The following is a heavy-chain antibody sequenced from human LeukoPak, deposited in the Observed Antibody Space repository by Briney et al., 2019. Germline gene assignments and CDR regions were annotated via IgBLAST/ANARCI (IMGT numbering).Heavy chain of an antibody. CDR2: ISHEGSNK. CDR1: GLSFGSYG. D-gene: IGHD6-19*01. V-gene: IGHV3-30*03. CDR3: ARTREQWQVLDY. Sequence: GGSLRLSCAASGLSFGSYGMHWVRQAPGKGLEWVAVISHEGSNKYYADSVKGRFTISRDNSKNMVYLQMNSLTAEDTAVYYCARTREQWQVLDYWGQGTLVTVSS. J-gene: IGHJ4*02.